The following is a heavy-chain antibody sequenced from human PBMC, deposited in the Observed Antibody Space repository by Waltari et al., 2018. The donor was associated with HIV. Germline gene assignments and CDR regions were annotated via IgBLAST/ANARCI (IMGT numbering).Heavy chain of an antibody. J-gene: IGHJ6*02. CDR2: MSHDGRKE. CDR3: ARSWYYDSSPYGMDI. CDR1: GVSFNSYS. D-gene: IGHD3-22*01. Sequence: QVQLVESGGGVVQPGGSLRVSCEASGVSFNSYSMHWVRRTPGNGLGWAAFMSHDGRKEYYADSVKGRFTISRENAKNTRYLEMNRLRVEETAVYFCARSWYYDSSPYGMDIWGQGTTVTVSS. V-gene: IGHV3-30*01.